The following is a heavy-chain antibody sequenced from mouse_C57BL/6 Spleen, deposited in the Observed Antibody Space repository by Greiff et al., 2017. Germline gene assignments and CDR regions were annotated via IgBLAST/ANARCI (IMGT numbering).Heavy chain of an antibody. CDR1: GYTFTSYW. CDR2: IHPNSGST. J-gene: IGHJ1*03. D-gene: IGHD1-1*02. V-gene: IGHV1-64*01. CDR3: AAGGVWCVAD. Sequence: QVQLQQPGAELVKPGASVKLSCKASGYTFTSYWMHWVKQRPGQGLEWIGMIHPNSGSTNYNKKFKSKATLTVDKSSSTAYMQLSSLTSEDSAVYYCAAGGVWCVADWGTGTTVTVS.